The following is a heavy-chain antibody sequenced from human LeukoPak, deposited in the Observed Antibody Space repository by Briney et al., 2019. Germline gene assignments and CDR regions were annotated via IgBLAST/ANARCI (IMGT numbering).Heavy chain of an antibody. CDR2: INPNSGGT. D-gene: IGHD2-2*02. Sequence: ASVKVSCKASGYTFTGYYMHWVRQAPGQGLEWMGWINPNSGGTNYAQTFQGRVTMTRDTSISTAYMELSRLRSDDTAVYYCAREKVGYCSSTSCYSYYYYGMDVWGQGTTVTVSS. CDR3: AREKVGYCSSTSCYSYYYYGMDV. J-gene: IGHJ6*02. CDR1: GYTFTGYY. V-gene: IGHV1-2*02.